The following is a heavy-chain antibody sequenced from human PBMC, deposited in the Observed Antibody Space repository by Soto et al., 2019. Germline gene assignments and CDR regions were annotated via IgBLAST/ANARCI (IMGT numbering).Heavy chain of an antibody. CDR2: IIPILGIA. J-gene: IGHJ4*02. V-gene: IGHV1-69*10. D-gene: IGHD4-17*01. CDR3: ARDSDYGDYYFDY. CDR1: GGTFSSYT. Sequence: VKVSCKASGGTFSSYTISWVRQAPGQGLEWMGRIIPILGIANYAQKFQGRVTITADKSTSTAYMGLSSLRSEDTAVYYCARDSDYGDYYFDYWGQGTLVTVSS.